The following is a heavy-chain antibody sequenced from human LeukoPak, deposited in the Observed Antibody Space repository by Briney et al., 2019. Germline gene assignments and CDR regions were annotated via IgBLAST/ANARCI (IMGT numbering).Heavy chain of an antibody. CDR1: GFTFSIYA. Sequence: GGSLRLSCAASGFTFSIYAMSWVRQAPGKGLEWVSSISGTSGNTYYADSVKGRFTISRDNSKNTLYLQMNSLRAEDTAVYYCAKDGTLRDGYNFFDYWGQGTLVTVSS. CDR2: ISGTSGNT. CDR3: AKDGTLRDGYNFFDY. J-gene: IGHJ4*02. D-gene: IGHD5-24*01. V-gene: IGHV3-23*01.